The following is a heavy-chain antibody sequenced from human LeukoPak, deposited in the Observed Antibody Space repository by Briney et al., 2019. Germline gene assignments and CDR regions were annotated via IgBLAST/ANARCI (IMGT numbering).Heavy chain of an antibody. J-gene: IGHJ4*02. Sequence: SETLSLTCTVSGGSISSSSYYWVWIRQPPGKGLEWIGSIYYSGSTYYNPSLKSRVTISVDTSKNQFSLKLSSVTAADTAAYYCARDHVWSSASYFDYWGQGILVTVSS. V-gene: IGHV4-39*02. D-gene: IGHD2-2*01. CDR1: GGSISSSSYY. CDR2: IYYSGST. CDR3: ARDHVWSSASYFDY.